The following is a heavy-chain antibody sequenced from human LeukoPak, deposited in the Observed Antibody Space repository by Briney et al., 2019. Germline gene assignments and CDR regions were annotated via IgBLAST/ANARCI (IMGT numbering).Heavy chain of an antibody. CDR3: ARGRITMVLGVIIGYFDY. Sequence: SETLSLTCAVYGGSVSCYYWSWIRQPPGKGLELIGEINHSGSTNYNPSLKSRVTISVDTSKNQFSLKLSSVTAADTAVYYCARGRITMVLGVIIGYFDYWGQGTLVTVSS. V-gene: IGHV4-34*01. J-gene: IGHJ4*02. CDR2: INHSGST. CDR1: GGSVSCYY. D-gene: IGHD3-10*01.